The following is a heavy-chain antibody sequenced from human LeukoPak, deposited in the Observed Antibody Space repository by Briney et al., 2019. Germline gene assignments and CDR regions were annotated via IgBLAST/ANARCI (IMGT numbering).Heavy chain of an antibody. J-gene: IGHJ3*02. CDR2: IYYSGST. D-gene: IGHD2/OR15-2a*01. CDR3: ARLYEFDAFDI. V-gene: IGHV4-39*07. Sequence: PSETLSLTCTVSGGSISSSSYYWGWIRQPPGKGLEWIGSIYYSGSTYYNPSLKSRVTISVDTSKNQFSLKLSSVTAADTAVYYCARLYEFDAFDIWGQGTMVTVSS. CDR1: GGSISSSSYY.